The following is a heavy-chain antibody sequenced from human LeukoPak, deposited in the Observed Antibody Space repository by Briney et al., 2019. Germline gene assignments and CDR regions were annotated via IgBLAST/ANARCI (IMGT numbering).Heavy chain of an antibody. CDR3: ARLRLGYCSSTSCHLVSDYYGMDV. D-gene: IGHD2-2*01. J-gene: IGHJ6*04. CDR2: INHSGST. CDR1: GGSFSGYY. Sequence: SETLSLTCAVYGGSFSGYYWSWIRQHPGKGLEWIGEINHSGSTNYNPSLKSRVTISVDTSKNQFSLKLSSVTAADTAVYYCARLRLGYCSSTSCHLVSDYYGMDVWGKGTTVTVSS. V-gene: IGHV4-34*01.